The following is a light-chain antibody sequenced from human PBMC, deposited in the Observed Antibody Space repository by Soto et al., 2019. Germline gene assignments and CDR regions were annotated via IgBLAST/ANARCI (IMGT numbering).Light chain of an antibody. V-gene: IGKV3-15*01. CDR2: GAS. J-gene: IGKJ5*01. Sequence: EIVMTLSPATLSVSPEEIATLFCMSGHNIHTNLAWYQQNPGQAPRLLFYGASTGATGLPARFSGSGSGTEFTLTINSLQAEDCAVYYCQQYDNWPRTCGQGTRLEI. CDR3: QQYDNWPRT. CDR1: HNIHTN.